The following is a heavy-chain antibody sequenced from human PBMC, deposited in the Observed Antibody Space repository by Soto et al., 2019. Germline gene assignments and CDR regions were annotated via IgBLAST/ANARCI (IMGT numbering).Heavy chain of an antibody. CDR1: GFXXXXXA. CDR3: AKEIFAAAYAATSAFDL. J-gene: IGHJ4*02. V-gene: IGHV3-23*01. D-gene: IGHD2-8*01. Sequence: GGSLRLSCAASGFXXXXXAMGWLRXXXGTEPEWVAFVDGSGADTSYADSVKGRFTISRDNSENSLYLHMNSLRAEDSGRYFCAKEIFAAAYAATSAFDLWGQGTLVTVSS. CDR2: VDGSGADT.